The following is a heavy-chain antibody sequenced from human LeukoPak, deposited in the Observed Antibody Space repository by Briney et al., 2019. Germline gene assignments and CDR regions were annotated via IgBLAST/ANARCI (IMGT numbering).Heavy chain of an antibody. CDR1: GFTFSSYA. Sequence: GGSLRLSCAASGFTFSSYAMSWVRQAPGKGLEWVSAISGSGGSTYYAGSVKGRFTISRDNSKNTLYLQMNSLRAEDTAVYYCAKDTRKGEQLVSGDFDYWGQGTLVTVSS. J-gene: IGHJ4*02. CDR3: AKDTRKGEQLVSGDFDY. CDR2: ISGSGGST. V-gene: IGHV3-23*01. D-gene: IGHD6-6*01.